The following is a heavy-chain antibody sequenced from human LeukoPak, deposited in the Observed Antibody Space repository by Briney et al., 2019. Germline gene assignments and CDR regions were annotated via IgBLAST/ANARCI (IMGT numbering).Heavy chain of an antibody. J-gene: IGHJ4*02. CDR1: GFTFSSYE. CDR3: AKSGYNRFDY. V-gene: IGHV3-48*03. D-gene: IGHD5-24*01. CDR2: ISSSGSTI. Sequence: GGSLRLSCAASGFTFSSYEMNWVRQAPGKGLEWVSYISSSGSTIYYADSVKGRFTISRDNSKNTLYLQMNSLRAEDTAVYYCAKSGYNRFDYWGQGTLVSVSS.